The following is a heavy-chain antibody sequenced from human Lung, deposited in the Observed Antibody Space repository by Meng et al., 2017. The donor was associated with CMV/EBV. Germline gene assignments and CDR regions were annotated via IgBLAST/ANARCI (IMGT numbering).Heavy chain of an antibody. CDR2: ISDVGDGT. D-gene: IGHD2-15*01. J-gene: IGHJ4*02. V-gene: IGHV3-23*01. CDR1: GFTFSTYA. CDR3: AKSSLVGPRLHFDY. Sequence: GGSXRLXCAASGFTFSTYAMSWVRQSPGKGLEWVSTISDVGDGTYYADSVKGRFTISRDNSKNTLYLQMNSLRADDTAVYYCAKSSLVGPRLHFDYLGQGXLVTVSS.